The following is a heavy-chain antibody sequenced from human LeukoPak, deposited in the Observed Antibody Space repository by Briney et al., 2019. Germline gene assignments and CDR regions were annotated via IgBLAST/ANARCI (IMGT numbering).Heavy chain of an antibody. CDR1: GYSFTNYW. CDR3: ARRGGYSYGGYYFDY. D-gene: IGHD5-18*01. V-gene: IGHV5-51*01. J-gene: IGHJ4*02. Sequence: GESLKISCQTSGYSFTNYWIGWVRQMPGKGLEYVGIIFPRDFDTRYRPPFKGQVTISVDKSIETAYLQWSSLKASDTAMYYCARRGGYSYGGYYFDYWGQGTLVTVSS. CDR2: IFPRDFDT.